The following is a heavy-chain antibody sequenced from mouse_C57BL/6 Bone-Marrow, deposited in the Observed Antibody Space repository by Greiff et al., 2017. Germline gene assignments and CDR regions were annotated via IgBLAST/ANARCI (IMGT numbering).Heavy chain of an antibody. CDR2: INPSNGGT. V-gene: IGHV1-53*01. CDR1: GYTFTSYW. CDR3: AREGAHYYSMDY. J-gene: IGHJ4*01. Sequence: QVQLQQSGAELVRPGTSVKVSCKASGYTFTSYWMHWVKQRPGQGLEWIGNINPSNGGTNYNEKFKSKATLTVDKSSSTAYMQLSSLTSEDSAVYYCAREGAHYYSMDYWGRGTAVTVSS.